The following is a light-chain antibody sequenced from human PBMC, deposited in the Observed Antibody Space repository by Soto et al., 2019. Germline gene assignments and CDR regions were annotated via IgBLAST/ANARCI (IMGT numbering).Light chain of an antibody. CDR1: QDISSW. Sequence: DIQMTQSPSSVSASVGDRVTITCRASQDISSWLAWYQQKPGKAPKLLIYAASSLQSEVPSRFSGSGSGTDFSLTISRLQPEDFATYYCQQANSFPLTFGGGTKVEIK. J-gene: IGKJ4*01. CDR2: AAS. V-gene: IGKV1D-12*01. CDR3: QQANSFPLT.